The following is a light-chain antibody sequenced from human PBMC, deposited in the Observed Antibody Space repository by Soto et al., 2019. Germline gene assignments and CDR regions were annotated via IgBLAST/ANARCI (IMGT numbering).Light chain of an antibody. CDR1: QSISRW. J-gene: IGKJ1*01. V-gene: IGKV1-5*03. Sequence: DIHLTQSPSTLSASVGDRITITCRASQSISRWLARYQQKPGKAPKLLLYTTSSLESGVPSRFSGSGSGTEFTLTISSLQPDDFATYYCQHYKDYSWTFGQGTKVEI. CDR2: TTS. CDR3: QHYKDYSWT.